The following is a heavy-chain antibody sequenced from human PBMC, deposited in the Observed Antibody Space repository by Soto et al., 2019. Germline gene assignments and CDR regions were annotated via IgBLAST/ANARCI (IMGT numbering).Heavy chain of an antibody. D-gene: IGHD2-2*01. CDR3: ATGFHGRVPAASTLDY. CDR2: FDPEDGET. J-gene: IGHJ4*02. CDR1: GYTLTELS. V-gene: IGHV1-24*01. Sequence: ASVKVSCKVSGYTLTELSMHWVRQAPGKGLEWMGGFDPEDGETIYAQKFQGRVTMTEDTSTDTAYMELSSLRSEDTAMYYCATGFHGRVPAASTLDYWGQGTLVTVSS.